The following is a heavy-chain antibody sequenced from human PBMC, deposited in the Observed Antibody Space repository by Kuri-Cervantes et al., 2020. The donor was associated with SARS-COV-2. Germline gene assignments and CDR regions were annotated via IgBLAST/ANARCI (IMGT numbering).Heavy chain of an antibody. Sequence: GGSLRLSCAASGFTFSSYAMSWVRQAPGKGLEWVSAISGSGGSTYYADSVKGRFTISRDNAKNSLYLQMNSLRGDDTAVYYCARDLRLGKSLDYWGQGTLVTVSS. CDR3: ARDLRLGKSLDY. CDR2: ISGSGGST. J-gene: IGHJ4*02. CDR1: GFTFSSYA. V-gene: IGHV3-23*01. D-gene: IGHD7-27*01.